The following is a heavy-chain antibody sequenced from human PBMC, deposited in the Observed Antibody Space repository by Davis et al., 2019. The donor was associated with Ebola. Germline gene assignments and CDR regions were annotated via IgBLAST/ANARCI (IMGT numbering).Heavy chain of an antibody. CDR1: GYTFTTYA. CDR3: ARRYCSGISCNSWQYNYFDP. CDR2: INGGNGNT. J-gene: IGHJ5*02. V-gene: IGHV1-3*01. Sequence: AASVKVSCKASGYTFTTYAIHWVRQAPGQRLEWMGWINGGNGNTASSQNFQGRLTITRETSATTAYVELSSLRSEDTAIYYCARRYCSGISCNSWQYNYFDPWGQGTLVTVSP. D-gene: IGHD2-15*01.